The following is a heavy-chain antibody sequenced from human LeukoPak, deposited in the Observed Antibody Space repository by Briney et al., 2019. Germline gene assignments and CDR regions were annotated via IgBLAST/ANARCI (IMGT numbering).Heavy chain of an antibody. CDR1: GFTFSDYY. V-gene: IGHV3-11*04. CDR3: ARDPHHTGYGYFDY. J-gene: IGHJ4*02. CDR2: ISRTADNI. Sequence: PGGSLRLSCAASGFTFSDYYMTWIRQPPGKGLEWVSYISRTADNIYYADSVKGRFTISRDNSKNTLYLQMNSLRVDDTAVYYCARDPHHTGYGYFDYWGQGTLVTVSS. D-gene: IGHD5-18*01.